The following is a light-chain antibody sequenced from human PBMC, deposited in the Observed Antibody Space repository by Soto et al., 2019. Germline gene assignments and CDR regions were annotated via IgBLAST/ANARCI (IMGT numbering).Light chain of an antibody. CDR1: QSLLHSNGYNY. V-gene: IGKV2-28*01. CDR3: MQALQTPYT. CDR2: LGS. J-gene: IGKJ2*01. Sequence: DMVMTQSPLSLPVTPGEPASISCRSSQSLLHSNGYNYLDWYLQKPGQSPQLLIFLGSNRASGVPDRFSGSGSGTDFTLKISRVEAEDVGVYYCMQALQTPYTFGLGNKLEIK.